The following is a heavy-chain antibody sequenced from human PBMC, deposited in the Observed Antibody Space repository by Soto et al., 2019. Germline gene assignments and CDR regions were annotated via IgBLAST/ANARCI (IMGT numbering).Heavy chain of an antibody. D-gene: IGHD2-2*01. Sequence: SLKISCQASGYSFTTYWISWVRQMPGKGLECMGRIDPTDSYTDYGPSFEGHVTMSVDRSINTAFLEWSSLKASDSAMYYCARLTLAQGSSCDPAFDYWGQGTLVTVSS. V-gene: IGHV5-10-1*01. CDR2: IDPTDSYT. CDR3: ARLTLAQGSSCDPAFDY. CDR1: GYSFTTYW. J-gene: IGHJ4*02.